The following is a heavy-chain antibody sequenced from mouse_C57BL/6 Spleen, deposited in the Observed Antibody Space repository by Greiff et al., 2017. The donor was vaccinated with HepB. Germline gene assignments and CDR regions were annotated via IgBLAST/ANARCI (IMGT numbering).Heavy chain of an antibody. V-gene: IGHV2-6*01. CDR1: GFSLTSYG. CDR3: ARGYYGSSFYAMDY. CDR2: IWGVGST. Sequence: LVAPSQSLSITCTVSGFSLTSYGVDWVRQSPGKGLEWLGVIWGVGSTNYNSALKSRLSISKDNSKSQVFLKMNSLQTDDTAMYCCARGYYGSSFYAMDYWGQGTSVTVSS. D-gene: IGHD1-1*01. J-gene: IGHJ4*01.